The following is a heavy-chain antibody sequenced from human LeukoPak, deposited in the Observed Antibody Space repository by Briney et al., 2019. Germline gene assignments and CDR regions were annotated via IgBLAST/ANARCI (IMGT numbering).Heavy chain of an antibody. CDR3: AKDGGGYYGDYESDAFDI. D-gene: IGHD4-17*01. CDR1: GFTFSSYG. Sequence: GGSLRLSCAASGFTFSSYGMHWVRQAPGKGLEWVAFIRYDGSNKYYADSVKRRFTISRDNSKNTLYLQMNSLRAEDRAVYYCAKDGGGYYGDYESDAFDIWGQGTMVTVSS. J-gene: IGHJ3*02. CDR2: IRYDGSNK. V-gene: IGHV3-30*02.